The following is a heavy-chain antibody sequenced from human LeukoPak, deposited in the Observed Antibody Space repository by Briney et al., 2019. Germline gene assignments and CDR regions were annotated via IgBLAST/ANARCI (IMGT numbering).Heavy chain of an antibody. J-gene: IGHJ4*02. CDR1: GFTFDDYG. D-gene: IGHD6-13*01. V-gene: IGHV3-20*04. CDR2: INWNGVST. CDR3: AKDIRAAAGTKGYDY. Sequence: PGGSLRLSCAASGFTFDDYGINWVRHAPGKGLEWVSGINWNGVSTGYGDSVKGRFTISRDNAKNSLYLQMNSLRAEDTALYYCAKDIRAAAGTKGYDYWGQGTLVTVSS.